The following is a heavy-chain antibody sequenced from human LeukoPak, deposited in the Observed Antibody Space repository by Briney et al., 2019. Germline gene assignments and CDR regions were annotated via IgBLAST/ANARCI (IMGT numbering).Heavy chain of an antibody. J-gene: IGHJ6*03. CDR1: GFTFSSYA. Sequence: PGGSLRLSCAASGFTFSSYAMSWVRQAPGKGLEWVSAISGSGGSTYYADSVKGRFTISRDNSKNTLYLQMNSLRAEDTAAYYCAKDPMAYYYYYMDVWGKGTTVTVSS. CDR3: AKDPMAYYYYYMDV. CDR2: ISGSGGST. V-gene: IGHV3-23*01. D-gene: IGHD3-10*01.